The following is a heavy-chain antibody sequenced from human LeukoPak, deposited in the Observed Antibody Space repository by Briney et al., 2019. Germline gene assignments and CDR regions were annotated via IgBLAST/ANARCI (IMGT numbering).Heavy chain of an antibody. CDR2: INGDGSET. CDR1: GFTFSSFW. CDR3: ARVRMGDDSNPFDY. D-gene: IGHD3-16*01. V-gene: IGHV3-74*01. Sequence: PGGSLRLSCGASGFTFSSFWIYWVRHAPGKGLVWVSRINGDGSETIYADPVKGRFTTSRDNAKSTVYLQMNSLRAEDTAVYYCARVRMGDDSNPFDYWGQGTLVTVSS. J-gene: IGHJ4*02.